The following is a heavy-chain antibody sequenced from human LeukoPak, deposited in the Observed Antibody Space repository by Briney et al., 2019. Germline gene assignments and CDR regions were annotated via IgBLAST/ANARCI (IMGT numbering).Heavy chain of an antibody. Sequence: LETLSLTCAVSGYSISSGYYWGWIRQPPGKGLEWIGSIYHSGSTYYNPSLKSRVTISVDTSKNQFSLKLSSVTAADTAVYYCARQGGGAARVFDYWGQGTLVTVSS. CDR3: ARQGGGAARVFDY. D-gene: IGHD6-6*01. CDR1: GYSISSGYY. V-gene: IGHV4-38-2*01. J-gene: IGHJ4*02. CDR2: IYHSGST.